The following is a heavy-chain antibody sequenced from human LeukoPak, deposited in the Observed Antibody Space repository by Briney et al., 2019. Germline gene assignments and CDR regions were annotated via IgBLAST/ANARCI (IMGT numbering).Heavy chain of an antibody. CDR3: ARAGYYDSSGYFAFDY. CDR1: GGSFSGYY. J-gene: IGHJ4*02. V-gene: IGHV4-34*01. CDR2: INHSGST. D-gene: IGHD3-22*01. Sequence: KPSETLSLTCAVYGGSFSGYYWSWIRQSPGKGLEWIGEINHSGSTNYNPSLKSRVTISVDTSKNQFSLKLTSVTAADTAVYYCARAGYYDSSGYFAFDYWGQGTLVTVSS.